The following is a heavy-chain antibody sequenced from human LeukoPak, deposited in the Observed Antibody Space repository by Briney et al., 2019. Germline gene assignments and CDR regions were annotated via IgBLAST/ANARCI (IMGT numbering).Heavy chain of an antibody. Sequence: GGSLRLSCAASGFTFSSYAMSWVRQAPGKGLEWVSAISGSGNSTYYADSVKGRFTISRDNSKNTLYLQMNSLRAEDTAVYYCATSPRKFSDYWGQGTLVTVSS. CDR2: ISGSGNST. J-gene: IGHJ4*02. CDR3: ATSPRKFSDY. CDR1: GFTFSSYA. V-gene: IGHV3-23*01.